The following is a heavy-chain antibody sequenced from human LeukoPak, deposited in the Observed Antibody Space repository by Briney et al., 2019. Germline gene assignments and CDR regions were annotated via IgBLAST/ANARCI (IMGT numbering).Heavy chain of an antibody. V-gene: IGHV4-39*01. CDR2: IYYYSGST. Sequence: SETLSLTCTVSGGSISGTSYYWGWIRQPPGKGLEWIGSIYYYSGSTYYNTSLKSRVTISVDTSKNQFSLKLTSVTAADTAVYYCARWSYGSGIYWGQGTLVTVSS. D-gene: IGHD3-10*01. CDR3: ARWSYGSGIY. J-gene: IGHJ4*02. CDR1: GGSISGTSYY.